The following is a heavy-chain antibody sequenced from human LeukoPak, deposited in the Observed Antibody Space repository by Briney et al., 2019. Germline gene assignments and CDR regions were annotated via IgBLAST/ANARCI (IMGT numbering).Heavy chain of an antibody. D-gene: IGHD3-10*01. CDR1: GFTFSSYS. J-gene: IGHJ4*02. CDR2: ISSSSSTL. CDR3: ARGLDGSGSYPFDY. V-gene: IGHV3-48*01. Sequence: GGSLRLSCAASGFTFSSYSMNWVRQAPGKGLEWVSYISSSSSTLYYADSVEGRFTISRDNAKNSLYLQMNSLRAEDTAVYYCARGLDGSGSYPFDYWGQGTLVTVSS.